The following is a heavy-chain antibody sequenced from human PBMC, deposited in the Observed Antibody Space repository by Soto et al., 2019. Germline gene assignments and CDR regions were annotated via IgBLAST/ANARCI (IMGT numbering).Heavy chain of an antibody. D-gene: IGHD2-2*01. CDR1: GFPFGAYA. CDR2: ISGAGGNT. Sequence: EVQLLESGGGLVQPGGSLRLSCAASGFPFGAYAMTWVRQAPGKGLEWFSVISGAGGNTYYADSVKGRFTVSRDNSKKMLYLEMNSLRVEDTAIYYCAKDPVPQLLPSWWFDPWGQGTRVTVSS. V-gene: IGHV3-23*01. J-gene: IGHJ5*02. CDR3: AKDPVPQLLPSWWFDP.